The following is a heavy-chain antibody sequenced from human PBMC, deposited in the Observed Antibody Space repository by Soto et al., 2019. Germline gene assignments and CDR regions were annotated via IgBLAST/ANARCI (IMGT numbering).Heavy chain of an antibody. Sequence: PSETLSLTCTVSSGSISSTIYSWDWIRQPPGKGLEWIGSIFYSGSTYYNPSLKSRVTISVDTSKNQFSLKLSSVTAADTAVYYCAGGYASGHYDFWGQGTLVTVSS. D-gene: IGHD3-10*01. CDR1: SGSISSTIYS. J-gene: IGHJ4*02. V-gene: IGHV4-39*07. CDR2: IFYSGST. CDR3: AGGYASGHYDF.